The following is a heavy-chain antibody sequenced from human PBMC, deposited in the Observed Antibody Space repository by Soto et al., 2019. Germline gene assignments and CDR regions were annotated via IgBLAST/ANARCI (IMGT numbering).Heavy chain of an antibody. Sequence: PSETLSLTCAVYGESLRSQSWNWIRQPPGKGLEWVGEINHSGSTNYNPSLKSRATISVDTSKNQFSLKLTSVIAAETGLYYCAREDSRCWSGESMDVWGQGTTVTAP. V-gene: IGHV4-34*01. CDR3: AREDSRCWSGESMDV. D-gene: IGHD6-13*01. J-gene: IGHJ6*02. CDR2: INHSGST. CDR1: GESLRSQS.